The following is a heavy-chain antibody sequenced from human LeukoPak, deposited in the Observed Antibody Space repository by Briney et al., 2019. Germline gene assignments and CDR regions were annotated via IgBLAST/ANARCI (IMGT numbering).Heavy chain of an antibody. Sequence: GASVKVSCKASGYTFTSYGISWVRQAPGQGLEWMGWISAYNGNTNYAQKLQGRVTMTTDTSTSTAYMELRSLRSDDTAVYYCARAEYIDCSGGSCYPNYYGMDVWGQGTTVTVSS. CDR3: ARAEYIDCSGGSCYPNYYGMDV. D-gene: IGHD2-15*01. CDR2: ISAYNGNT. V-gene: IGHV1-18*01. J-gene: IGHJ6*02. CDR1: GYTFTSYG.